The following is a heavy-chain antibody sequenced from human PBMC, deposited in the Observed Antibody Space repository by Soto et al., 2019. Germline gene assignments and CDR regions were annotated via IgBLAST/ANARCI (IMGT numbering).Heavy chain of an antibody. CDR3: AREDGNYCSGGSCYSWVL. J-gene: IGHJ4*02. CDR2: INHSGST. CDR1: GGSFSGYY. Sequence: QVQLQQWGAGLLKPSETLSLTCAVYGGSFSGYYWSWIRQPPGKGLEWIGEINHSGSTNYNPSLMSRVTISVDTSKNQFSLKLSSVTAADTAVYYCAREDGNYCSGGSCYSWVLWGQGTLVTVSS. V-gene: IGHV4-34*01. D-gene: IGHD2-15*01.